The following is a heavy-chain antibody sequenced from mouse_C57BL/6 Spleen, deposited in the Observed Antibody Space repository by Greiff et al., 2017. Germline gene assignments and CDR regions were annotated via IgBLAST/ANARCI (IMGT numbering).Heavy chain of an antibody. CDR1: GYTFTDYN. J-gene: IGHJ2*01. V-gene: IGHV1-22*01. CDR3: ARAPYGYRFDFDY. CDR2: INPNNGGT. D-gene: IGHD2-2*01. Sequence: EVQLQQSGPELVKPGASVKMSCKASGYTFTDYNMHWVKQSHGKSLEWIGYINPNNGGTSYNQKFKGTATLTVNKSSSTAYMELLSLTSEDSSVYYGARAPYGYRFDFDYWGQGTTLTVSS.